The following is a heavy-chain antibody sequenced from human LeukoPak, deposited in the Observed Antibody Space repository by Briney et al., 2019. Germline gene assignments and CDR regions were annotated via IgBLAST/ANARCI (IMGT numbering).Heavy chain of an antibody. V-gene: IGHV4-30-2*02. CDR3: ARDYGDIPPDWYYGL. D-gene: IGHD4-17*01. CDR2: IYHSGST. CDR1: GGSISSGGYY. Sequence: SETLSLTCTVSGGSISSGGYYWSWIRQPPGKGLEWIGYIYHSGSTYYNPSLKSRVTISVDRSKNQFSLKLRSVTAADTAVYYCARDYGDIPPDWYYGLWGRGTLVTVSS. J-gene: IGHJ2*01.